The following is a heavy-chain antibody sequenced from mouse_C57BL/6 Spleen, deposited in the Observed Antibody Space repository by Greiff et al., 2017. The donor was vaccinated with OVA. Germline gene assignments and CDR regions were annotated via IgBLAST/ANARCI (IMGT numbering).Heavy chain of an antibody. D-gene: IGHD1-1*01. V-gene: IGHV1-69*01. CDR1: GYTFTSYW. CDR2: IDPSDSYT. J-gene: IGHJ2*01. Sequence: QVQLQQPGAELVMPGASVKLSCKASGYTFTSYWMHWVKQRPGQGLEWIGEIDPSDSYTNYNQKFKGKSTLTVDKSSSTAYMQLSSLTSEDSAVYYCARRGSPFITTVVAPSFDYWGQGTTLTVSS. CDR3: ARRGSPFITTVVAPSFDY.